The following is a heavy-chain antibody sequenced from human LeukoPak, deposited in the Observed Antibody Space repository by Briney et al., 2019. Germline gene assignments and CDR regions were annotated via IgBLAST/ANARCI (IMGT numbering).Heavy chain of an antibody. CDR3: ARGYDILTGYSDRDY. CDR1: GYTFTSYG. V-gene: IGHV1-18*01. D-gene: IGHD3-9*01. Sequence: ASVKVSCKASGYTFTSYGISWVRQAPGQGLEWMGWISAYNGNTNYAQKLQGRVTMTTDTSTSTAYMELRSLRSDDTAVYYCARGYDILTGYSDRDYWGQGTLVTVSS. J-gene: IGHJ4*02. CDR2: ISAYNGNT.